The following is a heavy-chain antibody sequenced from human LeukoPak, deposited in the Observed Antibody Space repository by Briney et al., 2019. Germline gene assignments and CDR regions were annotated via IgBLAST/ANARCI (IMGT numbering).Heavy chain of an antibody. J-gene: IGHJ4*02. CDR1: GGSFSGYY. Sequence: SETLSLTCAVYGGSFSGYYWSWIRQPPGKGLEWIGEINHSGSTNYNPSLKSRVTISVDTSKNQFSLKLSSVTAADTAVYYCARMSWYLLRAFDYWGQGTLVTVSS. D-gene: IGHD2-15*01. V-gene: IGHV4-34*01. CDR2: INHSGST. CDR3: ARMSWYLLRAFDY.